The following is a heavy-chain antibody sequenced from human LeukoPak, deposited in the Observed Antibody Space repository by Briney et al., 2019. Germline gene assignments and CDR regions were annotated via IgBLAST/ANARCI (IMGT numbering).Heavy chain of an antibody. D-gene: IGHD2-21*01. J-gene: IGHJ4*02. CDR2: IYSGGST. Sequence: GGSLRLSCAASGFTLSSYMMHWVRQAPGKGLEWVSVIYSGGSTYYADSVKGRFTISRDNSKNTLYLQMNSLRAEDTAVYYCARNIGGVGYWGQGTLVTVSS. CDR3: ARNIGGVGY. V-gene: IGHV3-53*01. CDR1: GFTLSSYM.